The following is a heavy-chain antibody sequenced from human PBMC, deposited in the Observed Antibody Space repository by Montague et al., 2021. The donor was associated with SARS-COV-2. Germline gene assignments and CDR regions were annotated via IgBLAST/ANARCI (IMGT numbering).Heavy chain of an antibody. CDR1: GGSISSSSYY. CDR2: IYYSGST. J-gene: IGHJ4*02. V-gene: IGHV4-39*02. CDR3: AGEGGNLAEITIFGVVINGYYFDY. D-gene: IGHD3-3*01. Sequence: SETLSLTYTVSGGSISSSSYYWGWIRQPPGKGLEWIGSIYYSGSTYYNPSLKSRVTISVDTSKNQFSLKLSSVTAADTAVYYCAGEGGNLAEITIFGVVINGYYFDYWGQGTLVTVSS.